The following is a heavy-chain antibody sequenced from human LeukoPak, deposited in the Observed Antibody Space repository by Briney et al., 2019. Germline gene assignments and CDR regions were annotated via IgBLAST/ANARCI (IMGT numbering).Heavy chain of an antibody. V-gene: IGHV4-59*12. CDR2: IHYRGTT. CDR1: GGSLNSYY. D-gene: IGHD1-26*01. CDR3: ARGGIVGAASDY. J-gene: IGHJ4*02. Sequence: SETLSLTCTVSGGSLNSYYWSCIRQPPGKGREGFGYIHYRGTTNYNPSLKSRATISVDTSTNQFSLKLSSVTAADTAVYYCARGGIVGAASDYWGQGTLVTVSS.